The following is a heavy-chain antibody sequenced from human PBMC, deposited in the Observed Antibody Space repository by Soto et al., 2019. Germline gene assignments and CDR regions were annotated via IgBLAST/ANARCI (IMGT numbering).Heavy chain of an antibody. CDR2: ISADTGHT. J-gene: IGHJ6*02. D-gene: IGHD6-13*01. CDR3: ARDCVAAAHNYYYGMDV. CDR1: GYTFTRYG. V-gene: IGHV1-18*01. Sequence: QVHLVQSGAEVKKPGASVKVSCKASGYTFTRYGISWVRQAPGQRLEWMGWISADTGHTNYAQKFQDRVTMTTDTSTSTVYMELRSLRSDDTAMFYCARDCVAAAHNYYYGMDVWGQGTTVTVSS.